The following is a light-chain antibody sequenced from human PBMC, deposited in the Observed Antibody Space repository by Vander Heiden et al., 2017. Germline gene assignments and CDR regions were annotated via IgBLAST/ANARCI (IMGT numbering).Light chain of an antibody. Sequence: QSALTQPASVCGSPGQSIPISCNGTSSDVGAYNFVSWYQQYPGKAPKLMIYDVSNRPSGVSNRFSGSKSGNTASLTISGLQAEDEADYYCTSYTSSSAWVFGGGTKLTVL. V-gene: IGLV2-14*01. J-gene: IGLJ3*02. CDR1: SSDVGAYNF. CDR2: DVS. CDR3: TSYTSSSAWV.